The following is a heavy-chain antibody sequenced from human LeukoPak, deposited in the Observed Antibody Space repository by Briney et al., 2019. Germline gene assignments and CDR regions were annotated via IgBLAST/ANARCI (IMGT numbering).Heavy chain of an antibody. CDR1: GFTFSNYW. V-gene: IGHV3-74*03. CDR3: VRSAFHAGSGNYYDY. Sequence: GSLRLSCAASGFTFSNYWIHWVRQAPGKGLVWVSRIDNDGSITTYADSVKGRFTISRDNAENTLYLQMNSLRVEDTAVYYCVRSAFHAGSGNYYDYWGQGTLVTVSS. CDR2: IDNDGSIT. J-gene: IGHJ4*02. D-gene: IGHD3-22*01.